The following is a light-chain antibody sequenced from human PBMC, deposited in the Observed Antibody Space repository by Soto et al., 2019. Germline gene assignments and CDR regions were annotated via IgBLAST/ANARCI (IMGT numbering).Light chain of an antibody. CDR1: SSNIGANDD. J-gene: IGLJ3*02. CDR3: QSYDNNLSASL. Sequence: QSVLTQPPSVSGAPGQRVTISCTGGSSNIGANDDVHWYQQLPGTAPKLLIYGNTSRPSGVPDRFSGSKSGTSASLAITGLQAEDEAGYYCQSYDNNLSASLFGGGTKVTVL. CDR2: GNT. V-gene: IGLV1-40*01.